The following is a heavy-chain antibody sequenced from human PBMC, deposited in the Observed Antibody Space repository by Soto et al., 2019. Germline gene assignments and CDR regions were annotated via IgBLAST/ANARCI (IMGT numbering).Heavy chain of an antibody. CDR1: GGSISSGDYY. Sequence: QVQLQESGPGLVKPSQTLSLTCTVSGGSISSGDYYWSWIRQPPGKGLEWIGYIYYSGSTYYNPSHKSRVTISVDTSKDQFSLKLSSVTAADTAVYYCAREGGYYYDSSGYYYPYWGQGTLVTVSS. CDR2: IYYSGST. J-gene: IGHJ4*02. CDR3: AREGGYYYDSSGYYYPY. D-gene: IGHD3-22*01. V-gene: IGHV4-30-4*01.